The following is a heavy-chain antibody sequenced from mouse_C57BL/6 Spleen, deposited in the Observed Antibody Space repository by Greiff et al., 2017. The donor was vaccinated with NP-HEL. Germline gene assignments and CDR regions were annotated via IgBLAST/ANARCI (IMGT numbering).Heavy chain of an antibody. CDR2: INPSSGYT. D-gene: IGHD2-3*01. Sequence: QVQLQQSGAELAKPGASVKLSCKASGYTFTSYWMHWVKQRPGQGLEWVGYINPSSGYTKYNQKFKDKATLTADKSSSTAYMQLSSLTYEDSAVYYCFYDDYEGYAMDYWGQGTSVTVSS. CDR1: GYTFTSYW. CDR3: FYDDYEGYAMDY. V-gene: IGHV1-7*01. J-gene: IGHJ4*01.